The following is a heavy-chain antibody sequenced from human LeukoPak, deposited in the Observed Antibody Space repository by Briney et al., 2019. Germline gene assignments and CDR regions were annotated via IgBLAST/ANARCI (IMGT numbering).Heavy chain of an antibody. CDR3: ASVDAGIVGASGAFDT. V-gene: IGHV1-18*01. CDR1: GYTFTSYG. D-gene: IGHD1-26*01. CDR2: ISAYNGNT. Sequence: ASVKVSCKASGYTFTSYGISWVRQAPGQGLEWMGWISAYNGNTNYAQKLQGRVTMTTDTSTSTAYMELRSLRSDDTAVYYCASVDAGIVGASGAFDTWGQGTMVTVSS. J-gene: IGHJ3*02.